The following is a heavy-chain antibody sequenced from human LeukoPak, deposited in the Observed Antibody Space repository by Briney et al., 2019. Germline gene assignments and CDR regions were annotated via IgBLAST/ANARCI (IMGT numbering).Heavy chain of an antibody. J-gene: IGHJ5*02. Sequence: SQTLSLTCAVSGGSISSGGYSWSWIRQPPGKGLEWIGYIYHSGSTYYNPSFKSRVTISVDRSKNQFSLKLSSVTAADTAVYYCARGFRSDLNWFDPWGQGTLVTVSS. D-gene: IGHD2-15*01. CDR3: ARGFRSDLNWFDP. CDR1: GGSISSGGYS. CDR2: IYHSGST. V-gene: IGHV4-30-2*01.